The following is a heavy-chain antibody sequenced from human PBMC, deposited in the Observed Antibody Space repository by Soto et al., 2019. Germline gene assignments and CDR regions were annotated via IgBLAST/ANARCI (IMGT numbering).Heavy chain of an antibody. CDR3: AKVLRPRLRDAFDI. J-gene: IGHJ3*02. CDR1: GFTFSTYD. Sequence: GGSLRLSCAASGFTFSTYDMSWVRQAPGKGLEWVSAISGSGGSTYYADSVKGRFTISRDDSKNTLFLQMNSLRAEDTAIYYCAKVLRPRLRDAFDIWGQGTLVTVSS. V-gene: IGHV3-23*01. CDR2: ISGSGGST.